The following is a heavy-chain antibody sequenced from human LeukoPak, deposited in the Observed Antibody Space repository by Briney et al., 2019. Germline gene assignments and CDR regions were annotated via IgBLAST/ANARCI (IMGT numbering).Heavy chain of an antibody. Sequence: ASVKVSCKASGYTFTSYYVHWVRQAPGQGLEWMGIINPSGGSTSYAQKFQGRVTMTRDTSTSTVYMELSSLRSEDTAVYYCARDGRGTAARPAYYFDYWGQGTLVTVSS. CDR3: ARDGRGTAARPAYYFDY. V-gene: IGHV1-46*01. CDR2: INPSGGST. D-gene: IGHD6-6*01. J-gene: IGHJ4*02. CDR1: GYTFTSYY.